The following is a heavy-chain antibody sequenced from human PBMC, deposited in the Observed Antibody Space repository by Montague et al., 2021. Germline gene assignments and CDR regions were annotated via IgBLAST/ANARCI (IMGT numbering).Heavy chain of an antibody. CDR3: ARDVIVGDIVVVSGGMDV. D-gene: IGHD2-2*01. CDR2: ISSSSSYI. V-gene: IGHV3-21*01. Sequence: SRRLSCAASGFTFSSYSMNWVRQAPGKGLEWVSSISSSSSYIYYADSVKGRFTISRDNAKNSLYLQMNSLRAEDTAVYYCARDVIVGDIVVVSGGMDVWGQGTTVTVSS. J-gene: IGHJ6*02. CDR1: GFTFSSYS.